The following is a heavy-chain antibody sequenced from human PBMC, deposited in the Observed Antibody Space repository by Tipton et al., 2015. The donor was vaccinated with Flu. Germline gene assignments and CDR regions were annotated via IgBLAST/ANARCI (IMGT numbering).Heavy chain of an antibody. V-gene: IGHV4-59*08. D-gene: IGHD1-1*01. Sequence: TLSLTCSVSGGSISSYYWGWVRQPPGKGLEWIGYISDSGRTKYNPSLESRVTISIDTSKRQFSLKLNSVTVADTAVYYCVGRGLLTTLVYWGQGSLVTVSS. CDR3: VGRGLLTTLVY. J-gene: IGHJ4*02. CDR2: ISDSGRT. CDR1: GGSISSYY.